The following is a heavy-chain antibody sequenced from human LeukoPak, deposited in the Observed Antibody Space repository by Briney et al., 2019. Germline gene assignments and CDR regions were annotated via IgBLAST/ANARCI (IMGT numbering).Heavy chain of an antibody. CDR3: ARDGRYDSSGYYAATHFDY. V-gene: IGHV1-2*02. CDR2: INPNSGGT. D-gene: IGHD3-22*01. Sequence: ASVKVSCKASGYTFTDYYMHWVRQAPGQGLEWMGWINPNSGGTSYAQKFQGRVTMTRDTSISTAYMELSRLRSDDTAVYYCARDGRYDSSGYYAATHFDYWGQGTLVTVSS. CDR1: GYTFTDYY. J-gene: IGHJ4*02.